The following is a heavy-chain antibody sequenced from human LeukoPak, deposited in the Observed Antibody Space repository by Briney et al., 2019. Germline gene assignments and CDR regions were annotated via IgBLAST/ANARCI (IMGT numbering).Heavy chain of an antibody. V-gene: IGHV4-39*01. J-gene: IGHJ4*02. CDR2: IYYSGST. CDR1: GGSISSSSYY. D-gene: IGHD3-10*01. Sequence: SETLSLTCTVSGGSISSSSYYWGWIRQPPGKGLEWIGSIYYSGSTYYNPSLKSRVTISVDTSKNQFSLKLSSVTAADTAVYYCARQGSYGSGSYFDYWGQGTVVTVSS. CDR3: ARQGSYGSGSYFDY.